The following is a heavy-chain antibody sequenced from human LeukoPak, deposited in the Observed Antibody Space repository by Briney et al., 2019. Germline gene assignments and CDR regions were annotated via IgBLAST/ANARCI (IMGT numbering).Heavy chain of an antibody. V-gene: IGHV3-30*02. CDR1: GFTFSSYG. D-gene: IGHD2-2*02. CDR2: IRYDGSNK. J-gene: IGHJ4*02. Sequence: GGSLRLSCAASGFTFSSYGMHWVRQAPGKGLEWVAFIRYDGSNKYYADSVKGRFTISRDNSKNTLYLQMNSLRAEDTAVYYCARARGCSSTSCYRAGFDYWGQGTLVTVSS. CDR3: ARARGCSSTSCYRAGFDY.